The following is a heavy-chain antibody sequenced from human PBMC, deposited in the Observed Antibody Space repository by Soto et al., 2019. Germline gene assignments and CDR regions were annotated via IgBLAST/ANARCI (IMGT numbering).Heavy chain of an antibody. J-gene: IGHJ4*02. V-gene: IGHV4-39*01. Sequence: QLQLQESGPGLVKPSETLSLTCAVSGGSVSSSSYYWGWVRQPPGKGLEWIGGVYYSGSTDYNPSLESRVTISVDKSRTPFSLKLMSLSAADTAVYYCGRLEGLATISFYFDYWGQGALVTVSS. CDR2: VYYSGST. CDR1: GGSVSSSSYY. D-gene: IGHD3-9*01. CDR3: GRLEGLATISFYFDY.